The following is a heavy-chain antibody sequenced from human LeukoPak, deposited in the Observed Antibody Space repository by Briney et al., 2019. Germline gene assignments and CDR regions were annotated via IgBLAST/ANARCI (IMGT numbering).Heavy chain of an antibody. D-gene: IGHD1-1*01. CDR3: ARGATDVTRWFDP. J-gene: IGHJ5*02. CDR1: GFTFNTYS. Sequence: GGSLRLSCAASGFTFNTYSMSWVRQAPGKGLEWVSIISCASESIFYADSVKGRFTISRDNAKNSLYLQMNGLRAEDTAVYYCARGATDVTRWFDPWGQGTRVTVSS. CDR2: ISCASESI. V-gene: IGHV3-21*01.